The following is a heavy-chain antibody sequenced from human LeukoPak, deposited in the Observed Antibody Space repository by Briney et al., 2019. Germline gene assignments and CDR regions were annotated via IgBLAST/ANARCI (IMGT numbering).Heavy chain of an antibody. Sequence: GGSLRLSCAASGFTFSSYWMNWVRQAPGKGLEWVSSISSSSSYIYYADSVKGRFTISRDNAKNSLYLQMNSLRAEDTAVYYCARDLLHYDILTGYYLYGMDVWGQGTTVTVSS. J-gene: IGHJ6*02. D-gene: IGHD3-9*01. CDR1: GFTFSSYW. CDR3: ARDLLHYDILTGYYLYGMDV. V-gene: IGHV3-21*01. CDR2: ISSSSSYI.